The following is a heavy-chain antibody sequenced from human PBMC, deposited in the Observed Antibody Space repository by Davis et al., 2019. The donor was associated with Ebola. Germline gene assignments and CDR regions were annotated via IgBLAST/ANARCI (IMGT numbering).Heavy chain of an antibody. J-gene: IGHJ4*02. CDR3: ARDFDEGNYYFDY. CDR1: GGSFSSHP. Sequence: SVKVSCKTSGGSFSSHPISWVRQAPRQGLEWTGGIIPIFDTPHYAQKFQGRITITADASTSTAYMELSSLRSEDTATYFCARDFDEGNYYFDYWGPGTPVTVSS. CDR2: IIPIFDTP. V-gene: IGHV1-69*13. D-gene: IGHD3-9*01.